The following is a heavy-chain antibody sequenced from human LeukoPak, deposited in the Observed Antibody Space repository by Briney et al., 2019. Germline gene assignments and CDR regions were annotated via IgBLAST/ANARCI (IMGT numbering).Heavy chain of an antibody. CDR1: GFTFSSYS. V-gene: IGHV3-15*01. Sequence: PGGSLRLSCAASGFTFSSYSMNWVRQAPGKGLEWVGRIKSKTDGGTTDYAAPVKGRFTISRDDSKNTLYLQINSLKTGDTAVYYCTTGDIVGATTTDYWGQGTLVTVSS. CDR2: IKSKTDGGTT. CDR3: TTGDIVGATTTDY. J-gene: IGHJ4*02. D-gene: IGHD1-26*01.